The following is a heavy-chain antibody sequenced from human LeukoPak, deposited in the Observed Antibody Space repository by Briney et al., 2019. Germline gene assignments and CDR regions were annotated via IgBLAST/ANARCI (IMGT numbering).Heavy chain of an antibody. Sequence: PGGSLRLSCAASGFTFSRFGMNWVRQAPGKGLEWVSYISSSSSSIYYADSVKGRFTISRDNAKNSVYLQMNSLRDEDTAVYYCAQKGGADYWGQGTLLTVSS. CDR3: AQKGGADY. V-gene: IGHV3-48*02. D-gene: IGHD2-15*01. CDR1: GFTFSRFG. J-gene: IGHJ4*02. CDR2: ISSSSSSI.